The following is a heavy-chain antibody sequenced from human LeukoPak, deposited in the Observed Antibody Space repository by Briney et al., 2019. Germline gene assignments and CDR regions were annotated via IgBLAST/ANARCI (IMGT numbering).Heavy chain of an antibody. V-gene: IGHV6-1*01. CDR1: GDSVSSNNAA. CDR2: TYYRSKWYN. Sequence: SQTLSLTRAISGDSVSSNNAAWNWIRQSPSRGLEWLGRTYYRSKWYNDYDVSMKGRITINPDTSKNQFSLQLNSVTPEDTAVYYCARDVGRSGWFTFDDWGQGTLVTVSS. CDR3: ARDVGRSGWFTFDD. D-gene: IGHD6-19*01. J-gene: IGHJ4*02.